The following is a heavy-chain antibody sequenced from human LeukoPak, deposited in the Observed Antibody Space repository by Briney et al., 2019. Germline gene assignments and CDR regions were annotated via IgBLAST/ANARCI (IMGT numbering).Heavy chain of an antibody. Sequence: GGSLRLSCAASGFTFSSYGMSWVRQAPGKGLEWVSTISGSGVSTYYADSVKGRFTISRDNSKNTLYLQMNSLRAEDTAVYYCAKGPTRLRGLNWFDPWGQGTLVTVSS. CDR3: AKGPTRLRGLNWFDP. V-gene: IGHV3-23*01. D-gene: IGHD4-17*01. CDR1: GFTFSSYG. J-gene: IGHJ5*02. CDR2: ISGSGVST.